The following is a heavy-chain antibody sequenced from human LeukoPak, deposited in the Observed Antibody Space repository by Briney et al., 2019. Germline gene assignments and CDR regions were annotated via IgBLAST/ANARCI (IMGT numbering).Heavy chain of an antibody. Sequence: LVKVSCKASGGTFSSYAISWVRQAPGQGLEWMGGIIPIFGTANCAQKFQGRVTITADESTSTAYMELSSLRSEDTAVYYCAGTYIVVVPAAMRSWFDPWGQGTLVTVSS. J-gene: IGHJ5*02. D-gene: IGHD2-2*01. CDR2: IIPIFGTA. CDR3: AGTYIVVVPAAMRSWFDP. V-gene: IGHV1-69*13. CDR1: GGTFSSYA.